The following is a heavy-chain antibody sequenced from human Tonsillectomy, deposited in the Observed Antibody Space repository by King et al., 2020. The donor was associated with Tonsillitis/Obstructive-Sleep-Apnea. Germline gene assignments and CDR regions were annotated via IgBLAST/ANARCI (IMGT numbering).Heavy chain of an antibody. V-gene: IGHV4-34*01. Sequence: QVQLQQWGAGLLKPSETLSLTCAVYGGSFSGYYWTWIRQSPGKGLEWIGEIDHSGSTNANPSLKSRVTMSVDTSKNQFSLKLRSVTAADTAVYYCARGTPETAFDIWGQGTMVTVSS. D-gene: IGHD1-14*01. CDR3: ARGTPETAFDI. CDR2: IDHSGST. CDR1: GGSFSGYY. J-gene: IGHJ3*02.